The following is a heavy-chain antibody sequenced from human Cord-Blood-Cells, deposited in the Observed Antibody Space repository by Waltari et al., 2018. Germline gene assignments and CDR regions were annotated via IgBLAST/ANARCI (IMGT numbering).Heavy chain of an antibody. CDR2: IWYDGSNK. CDR3: ARDQSGYYDY. D-gene: IGHD3-3*01. Sequence: QVQLVESGGGVVQPGRSLRLSCAASGFTFSSYGMHWVRHVPGKGLVWVAVIWYDGSNKYYADSVKGRFTISRDNSKNTLYLQMNSLRAEDTAVYYCARDQSGYYDYWGQGTLVTVSS. J-gene: IGHJ4*02. CDR1: GFTFSSYG. V-gene: IGHV3-33*01.